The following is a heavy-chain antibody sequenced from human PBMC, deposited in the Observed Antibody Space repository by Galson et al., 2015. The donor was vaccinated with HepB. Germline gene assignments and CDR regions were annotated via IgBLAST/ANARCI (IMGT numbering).Heavy chain of an antibody. V-gene: IGHV4-59*01. D-gene: IGHD6-13*01. Sequence: SEPLSLTCTVSGGSISSYYWSWIRQPPGKGLEWIGYIYYSGSTNYNPSLKSRVTISVDTSKNQFSLKLSSVTAADTAVYYCARVGEPFGRGAAGTGKYYFDYWGQGTLVTVSS. CDR2: IYYSGST. CDR3: ARVGEPFGRGAAGTGKYYFDY. CDR1: GGSISSYY. J-gene: IGHJ4*02.